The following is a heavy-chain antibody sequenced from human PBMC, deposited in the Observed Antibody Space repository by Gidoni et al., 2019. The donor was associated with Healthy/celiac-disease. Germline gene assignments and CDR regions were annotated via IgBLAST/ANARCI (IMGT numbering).Heavy chain of an antibody. Sequence: QVPLQESGPGLGKHSETLSRTCTRSVGSISRYYWSWIRQPPGKRLEWIGYFYCSMSPHYNPSLKSRVTISVDTSKNQFSLQLSSVNAADPAVYYGASYSGSYLGWFDPWGQGTLVTVSS. CDR1: VGSISRYY. CDR3: ASYSGSYLGWFDP. V-gene: IGHV4-59*01. CDR2: FYCSMSP. D-gene: IGHD1-26*01. J-gene: IGHJ5*02.